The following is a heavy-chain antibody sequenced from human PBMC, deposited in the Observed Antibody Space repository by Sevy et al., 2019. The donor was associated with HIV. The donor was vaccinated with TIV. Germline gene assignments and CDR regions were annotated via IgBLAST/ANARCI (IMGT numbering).Heavy chain of an antibody. D-gene: IGHD6-19*01. V-gene: IGHV3-23*01. CDR3: AKNPRIAVAVNWFDP. CDR1: GFTFSSYA. Sequence: GGSLRLSCAASGFTFSSYAMSWVHQAPGKGLEWVSAISGSGGSTYYADSVKGRFTISRDNSKNTLYLQMNSLRAEDTAVYYCAKNPRIAVAVNWFDPWGQGTLVTVSS. J-gene: IGHJ5*02. CDR2: ISGSGGST.